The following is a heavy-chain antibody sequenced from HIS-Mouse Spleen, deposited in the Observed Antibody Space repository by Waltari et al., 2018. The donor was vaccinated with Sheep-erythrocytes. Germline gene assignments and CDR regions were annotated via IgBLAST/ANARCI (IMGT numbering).Heavy chain of an antibody. D-gene: IGHD6-6*01. CDR1: GFTFSSYS. CDR2: ISSSSSYI. CDR3: ARDSTSDAFDI. V-gene: IGHV3-21*01. Sequence: EVQLVESGGGLVKPGGSLRLSCAASGFTFSSYSMNWVRQAPGKGVEGVSSISSSSSYIYYADSVKGRFTISRDNAKNSLYLQMNSLRAEDTAVYYCARDSTSDAFDIWGQGTMVTVSS. J-gene: IGHJ3*02.